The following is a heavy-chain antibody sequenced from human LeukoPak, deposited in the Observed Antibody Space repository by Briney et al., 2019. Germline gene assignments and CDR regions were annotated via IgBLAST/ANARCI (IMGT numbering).Heavy chain of an antibody. J-gene: IGHJ6*02. Sequence: GGSLRLSCAASGFTFSSYAMSWVRQAPGKGLEWVSSISGSSYYIYYADSVKGRFTISRDNAKNSLYLQMNSLRAEDTAVYYCARGDYGSGSYYWEVWGQGTTVTVSS. CDR2: ISGSSYYI. V-gene: IGHV3-21*01. CDR3: ARGDYGSGSYYWEV. CDR1: GFTFSSYA. D-gene: IGHD3-10*01.